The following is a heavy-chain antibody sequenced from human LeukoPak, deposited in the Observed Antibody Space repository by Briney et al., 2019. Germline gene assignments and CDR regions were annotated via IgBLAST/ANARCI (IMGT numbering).Heavy chain of an antibody. CDR3: AVWYRKDLEYQLPDYPFDY. V-gene: IGHV4-39*01. Sequence: SETLSLTCTVSGGSISSGSYYWGWIRQPPGKGLEWIGSIHYSGSTYYNPSLKSRVTISVDRSKNQFSLKVNSVTAADTAVYYCAVWYRKDLEYQLPDYPFDYWGQGTLVTVSS. J-gene: IGHJ4*02. D-gene: IGHD2-2*01. CDR2: IHYSGST. CDR1: GGSISSGSYY.